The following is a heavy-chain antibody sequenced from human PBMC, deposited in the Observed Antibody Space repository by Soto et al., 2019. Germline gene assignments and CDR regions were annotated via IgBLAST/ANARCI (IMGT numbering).Heavy chain of an antibody. Sequence: EVQLVESGGGLVKPGGSLRLSCAASGFTFSSYSMNWVRQAPGKGLEWVSSISSSSSYIYYADSVKGRFTISRDNAKNSLYLQMNSLRAEDTAVYYCARAPIPETGTDGFEEYYFDYWGQGTLVTVSS. V-gene: IGHV3-21*01. D-gene: IGHD1-7*01. CDR2: ISSSSSYI. CDR1: GFTFSSYS. J-gene: IGHJ4*02. CDR3: ARAPIPETGTDGFEEYYFDY.